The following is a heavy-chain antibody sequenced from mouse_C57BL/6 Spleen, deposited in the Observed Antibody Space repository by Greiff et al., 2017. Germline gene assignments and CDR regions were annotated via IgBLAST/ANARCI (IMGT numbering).Heavy chain of an antibody. CDR3: ARPEQKRDYAMDY. Sequence: VQLQQSGPELVKPGASVKISCKASGYSFTGYYMNWVKQSPEKSLEWIGEINPSTGGTTYNQKFKAKATLTVDKSSSTAYMQLMSLTSEDSAVYYCARPEQKRDYAMDYWGQGTSVTVSS. J-gene: IGHJ4*01. CDR1: GYSFTGYY. CDR2: INPSTGGT. V-gene: IGHV1-42*01.